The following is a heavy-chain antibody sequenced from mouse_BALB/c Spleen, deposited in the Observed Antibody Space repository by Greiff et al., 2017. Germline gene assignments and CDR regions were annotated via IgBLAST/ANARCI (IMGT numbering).Heavy chain of an antibody. CDR1: GFNFKDYY. J-gene: IGHJ3*01. CDR3: ARDGNDTAY. V-gene: IGHV14-1*02. Sequence: VQLQQSGAELVKPGALVKLSCKASGFNFKDYYMHWVKQRPEQGLEWIGWIDPENGNTLYAPKFQGKASITADTSSNTAYLQLSSLTSEDTAVFYCARDGNDTAYWGQGTLVTVSA. CDR2: IDPENGNT. D-gene: IGHD2-2*01.